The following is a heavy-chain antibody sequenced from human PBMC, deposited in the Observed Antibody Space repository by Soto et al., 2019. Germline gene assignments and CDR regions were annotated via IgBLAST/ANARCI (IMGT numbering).Heavy chain of an antibody. D-gene: IGHD3-16*02. CDR1: RYTFTIYG. J-gene: IGHJ6*02. CDR3: ARDSPVGLSHYYYYYGMDV. Sequence: VKVACKASRYTFTIYGISWALQAPGQGLEWMGWISAYNGNTNYAQKLQGRVTMTTDTSTSTAYMELRSLRSDDTAVYYCARDSPVGLSHYYYYYGMDVWGQGTTVTVSS. V-gene: IGHV1-18*01. CDR2: ISAYNGNT.